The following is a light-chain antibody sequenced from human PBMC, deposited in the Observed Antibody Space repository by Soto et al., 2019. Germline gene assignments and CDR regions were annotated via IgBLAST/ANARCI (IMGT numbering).Light chain of an antibody. V-gene: IGLV2-14*01. CDR2: EVS. J-gene: IGLJ2*01. Sequence: QSALTQPASVSGSPGQSITISCTGSSSDVGGYKYVSWYQQYPGKAPKLMIYEVSNRPSGVSNRFSGSKSGNTASLTISGLQAEYEADYYCSSYTSSRTAVFGGGTKLTVL. CDR1: SSDVGGYKY. CDR3: SSYTSSRTAV.